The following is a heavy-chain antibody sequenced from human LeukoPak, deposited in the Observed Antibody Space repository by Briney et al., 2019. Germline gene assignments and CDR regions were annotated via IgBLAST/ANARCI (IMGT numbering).Heavy chain of an antibody. J-gene: IGHJ4*02. Sequence: SETLSLTCAVYGGSFSGYYWSWIRQPPGKGLEWIGEINHSGSTNYNPSLKSRVTISVDTSKNQFSLKLSPVTAADTAVYYCARGPGSGWYVRHYFDYWGQGTLVTVSS. CDR1: GGSFSGYY. CDR2: INHSGST. D-gene: IGHD6-19*01. CDR3: ARGPGSGWYVRHYFDY. V-gene: IGHV4-34*01.